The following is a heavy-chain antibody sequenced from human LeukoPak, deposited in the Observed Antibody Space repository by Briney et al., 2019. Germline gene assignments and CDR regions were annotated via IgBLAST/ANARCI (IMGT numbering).Heavy chain of an antibody. Sequence: PSETPSLTCTVSGGSISSYYWSWIRQPPGKGLEWIGYIYYSGSTNYNPSLKSRVTISVDTSKNQFSLKLSSVTAADTAVYYCHIAARGGPIDYWGQGTLVTVSS. V-gene: IGHV4-59*08. D-gene: IGHD6-6*01. CDR3: HIAARGGPIDY. CDR2: IYYSGST. J-gene: IGHJ4*02. CDR1: GGSISSYY.